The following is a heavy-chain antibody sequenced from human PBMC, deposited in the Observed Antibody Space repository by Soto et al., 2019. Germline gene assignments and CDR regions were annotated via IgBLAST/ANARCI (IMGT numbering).Heavy chain of an antibody. CDR1: GGTFSSYA. Sequence: GASVKVSCKASGGTFSSYAISWVRQAPGQGLEWMGGIIPIFGTANYAQKFQGRVTITADESTSTAYMELSSLRSEDTAVYYCARGGMYYYDSSGYLYWGQGTLVTVSS. J-gene: IGHJ4*02. CDR2: IIPIFGTA. CDR3: ARGGMYYYDSSGYLY. V-gene: IGHV1-69*13. D-gene: IGHD3-22*01.